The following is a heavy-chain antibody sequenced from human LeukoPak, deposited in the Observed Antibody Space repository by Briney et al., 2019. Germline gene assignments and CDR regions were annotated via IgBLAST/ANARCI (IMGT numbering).Heavy chain of an antibody. Sequence: PGGSLRLSCAASGFTLSSYEMHWVRQAPGKGLEGVGYMRSRATVIDYAGSVKGRFTISRDNAKNSLYLQMNSLRAEDTAVYYCARAGYSSSWAYWGQGTLVTVSS. CDR2: MRSRATVI. J-gene: IGHJ4*02. D-gene: IGHD6-13*01. CDR1: GFTLSSYE. CDR3: ARAGYSSSWAY. V-gene: IGHV3-48*03.